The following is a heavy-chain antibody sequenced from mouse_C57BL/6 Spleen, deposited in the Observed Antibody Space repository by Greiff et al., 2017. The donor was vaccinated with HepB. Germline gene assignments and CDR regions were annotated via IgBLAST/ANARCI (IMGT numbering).Heavy chain of an antibody. J-gene: IGHJ2*01. V-gene: IGHV1-81*01. D-gene: IGHD2-4*01. Sequence: QVQLKQSGAELARPGASVKLSCKASGYTFTSYGISWVKQRTGQGLEWIGEIYPRSGNTYYNEKFKGKATLTADKSSSTAYMELRSLTSEDSAVYFCARGNDYPYFDSWGQGTTLTVSS. CDR1: GYTFTSYG. CDR2: IYPRSGNT. CDR3: ARGNDYPYFDS.